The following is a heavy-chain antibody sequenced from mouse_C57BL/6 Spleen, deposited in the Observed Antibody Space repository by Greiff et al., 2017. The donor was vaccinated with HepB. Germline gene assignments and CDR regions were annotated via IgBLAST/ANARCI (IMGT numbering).Heavy chain of an antibody. CDR1: GFSLTSYG. J-gene: IGHJ4*01. Sequence: VQLQQSGPGLVQPSQSLSITCTVSGFSLTSYGVHWVRQSPGKGLEWLGVIWSGGSTDYNAAFISRLSISKDNSKSQVFFKMNSLQADDTAIYYCATGVTTGYYYAMDYWGQGTSVTVSS. V-gene: IGHV2-2*01. D-gene: IGHD1-1*01. CDR2: IWSGGST. CDR3: ATGVTTGYYYAMDY.